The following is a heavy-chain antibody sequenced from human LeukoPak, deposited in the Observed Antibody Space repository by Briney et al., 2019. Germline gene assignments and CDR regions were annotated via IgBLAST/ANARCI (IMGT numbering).Heavy chain of an antibody. D-gene: IGHD3-3*01. V-gene: IGHV4-59*01. J-gene: IGHJ4*02. Sequence: PSETLSLTCTVSGGSISSYYWSWIRQPPGKGLEWIGYIYYSGSTNYNPSLKSRVTISVDTSKNQFSLKLSSVTAADTAVYYCARENYDFWSGYYLVDYWGQGTLVTVSS. CDR2: IYYSGST. CDR1: GGSISSYY. CDR3: ARENYDFWSGYYLVDY.